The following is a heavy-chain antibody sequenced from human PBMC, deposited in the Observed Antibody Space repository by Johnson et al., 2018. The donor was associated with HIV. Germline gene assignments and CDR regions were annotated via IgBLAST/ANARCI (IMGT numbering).Heavy chain of an antibody. CDR3: ARDRGIGAAGDAFDI. D-gene: IGHD6-13*01. Sequence: VPLVESGGGVVQPGASLRLSCAASGFIFSNAWMTLVRQAPGKGLEWVGRIKGKTDGGTTDYAAPVKGRFTISRSESKNTLYLQMNSLKTEDTAVYYCARDRGIGAAGDAFDIWGQGTMVTVSS. V-gene: IGHV3-15*01. CDR1: GFIFSNAW. J-gene: IGHJ3*02. CDR2: IKGKTDGGTT.